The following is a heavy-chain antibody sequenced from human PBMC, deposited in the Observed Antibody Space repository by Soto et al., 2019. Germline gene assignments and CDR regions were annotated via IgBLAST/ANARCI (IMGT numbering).Heavy chain of an antibody. CDR2: ISAGGGNT. CDR1: GFSFSTYA. CDR3: AKHAEYQLVSWFDP. D-gene: IGHD2-2*01. J-gene: IGHJ5*02. V-gene: IGHV3-23*01. Sequence: EVQLLESGGGLVQPGGSLRLSCAVSGFSFSTYAMSWVRQAPGKGLEWVSGISAGGGNTYYADSVRGRFTISRDNSQDTLYLQITSLRAEYTAFYYCAKHAEYQLVSWFDPWGKGTLVTVSS.